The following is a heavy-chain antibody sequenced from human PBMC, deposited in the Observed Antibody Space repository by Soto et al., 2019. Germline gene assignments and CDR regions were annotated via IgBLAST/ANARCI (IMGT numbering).Heavy chain of an antibody. CDR2: IKQGGGST. J-gene: IGHJ3*02. V-gene: IGHV3-23*01. CDR1: GFTFSSYW. CDR3: AKRSSEAYCGGDCYPDAFDI. D-gene: IGHD2-21*02. Sequence: PGGSLRLSCAASGFTFSSYWMSWVRQAPGKGLEWVANIKQGGGSTYYADSVKGRFTISRDNSKNTLYLQMNSLRAEDTAVYYCAKRSSEAYCGGDCYPDAFDIWGQGTMVTVSS.